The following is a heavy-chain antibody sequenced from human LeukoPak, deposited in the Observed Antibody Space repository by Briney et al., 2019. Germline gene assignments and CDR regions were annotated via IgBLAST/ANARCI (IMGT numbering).Heavy chain of an antibody. CDR2: FDPEDCET. J-gene: IGHJ4*02. D-gene: IGHD3-16*02. Sequence: ASVKVSCKVSGYTLTELSMHWVRQAPGKGLGWMGGFDPEDCETIYAQKFQGRVTMTEDTSTDTAYMELSSLRSEDTAVYYCATLPLSYDYVWGSYRQYYFDYWGQGTLVTVSS. CDR1: GYTLTELS. CDR3: ATLPLSYDYVWGSYRQYYFDY. V-gene: IGHV1-24*01.